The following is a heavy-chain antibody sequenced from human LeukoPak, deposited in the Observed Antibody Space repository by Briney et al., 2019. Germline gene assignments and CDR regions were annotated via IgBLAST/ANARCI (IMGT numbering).Heavy chain of an antibody. D-gene: IGHD6-13*01. CDR2: IRQDGGEK. Sequence: GGSLRLSCGVPGFTFSDYWMNSVRQAPGKGLEWVASIRQDGGEKYYVDSVKGRFTIARDNTKNSLYLQMSSLRAEDTAVYYCARDGTAPGLYFDLWGQGTLVTVSS. J-gene: IGHJ4*01. CDR1: GFTFSDYW. CDR3: ARDGTAPGLYFDL. V-gene: IGHV3-7*01.